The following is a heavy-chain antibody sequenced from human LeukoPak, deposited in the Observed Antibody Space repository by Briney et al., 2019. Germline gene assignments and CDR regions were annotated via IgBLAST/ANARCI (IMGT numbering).Heavy chain of an antibody. J-gene: IGHJ4*02. CDR3: ARAADYGDRPYFDY. Sequence: PSETLSLTCAVSGGSISSGGYSWSWIRQPPGKGLEWIGYIYHSGSTYYNPSLKSRVTISVDRSKNQFSLKLSSVTAADTAVYYCARAADYGDRPYFDYWGQGTLVTVSS. D-gene: IGHD4-17*01. V-gene: IGHV4-30-2*01. CDR2: IYHSGST. CDR1: GGSISSGGYS.